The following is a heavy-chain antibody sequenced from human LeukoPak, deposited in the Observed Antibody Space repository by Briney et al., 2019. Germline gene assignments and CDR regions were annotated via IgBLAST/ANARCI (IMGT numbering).Heavy chain of an antibody. V-gene: IGHV4-61*02. J-gene: IGHJ4*02. CDR3: ARSGYYYDSSGYYY. CDR2: IYTSGST. D-gene: IGHD3-22*01. CDR1: GGSISSGSYY. Sequence: SETLSLTCTVSGGSISSGSYYWSWIRQPAGKGLEWIGRIYTSGSTNYNPSLKSRVAISVDTSKNQFSLKLSSVTAEDTAVYYCARSGYYYDSSGYYYWGQGTLVTVSS.